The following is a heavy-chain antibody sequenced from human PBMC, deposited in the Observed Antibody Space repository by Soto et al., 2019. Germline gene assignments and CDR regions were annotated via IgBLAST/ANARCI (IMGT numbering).Heavy chain of an antibody. CDR1: GFTFSNYA. CDR3: VKDPVSGGSGGAWFDY. J-gene: IGHJ4*02. CDR2: MSGNGGRI. D-gene: IGHD2-21*02. V-gene: IGHV3-23*01. Sequence: EVELLESGGGLVQPGGSLRLSCAVSGFTFSNYAMTWVRQAPGKGLEWVSLMSGNGGRIVYADSVKGRFTIYRDNSKNTLDLQMNSLRLEDTAVYYCVKDPVSGGSGGAWFDYWGQGTLVTVSS.